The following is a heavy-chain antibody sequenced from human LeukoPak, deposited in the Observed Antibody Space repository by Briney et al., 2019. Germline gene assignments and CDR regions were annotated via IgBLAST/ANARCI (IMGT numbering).Heavy chain of an antibody. D-gene: IGHD4-17*01. J-gene: IGHJ4*02. CDR1: GFTFSSYQ. CDR3: GMTTVTKVDY. CDR2: ISGSGGST. Sequence: GGSLRLSCAASGFTFSSYQMNWVRQAPGKGLEWVSAISGSGGSTYYADSVKGRFTISRDNSKNTLYLQMNSLRAEDTAVYYCGMTTVTKVDYWGQGTLVTVSS. V-gene: IGHV3-23*01.